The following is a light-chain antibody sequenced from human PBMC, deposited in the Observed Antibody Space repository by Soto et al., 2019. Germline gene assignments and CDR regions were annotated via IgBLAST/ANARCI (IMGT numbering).Light chain of an antibody. CDR1: QSVHNN. Sequence: EVVMTQSPATLSVSPGDRATLSCRASQSVHNNLAWYQQKPGQAPRLLIFDTSTRATDIPIGFTGGGSWTEFNLTISSLQSEDSAVYYCQQYEIWPLTFGGGTKVESK. CDR3: QQYEIWPLT. CDR2: DTS. V-gene: IGKV3-15*01. J-gene: IGKJ4*01.